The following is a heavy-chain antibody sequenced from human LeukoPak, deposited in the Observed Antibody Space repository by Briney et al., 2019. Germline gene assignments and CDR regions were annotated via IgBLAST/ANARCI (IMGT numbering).Heavy chain of an antibody. CDR1: GFTFSSYA. J-gene: IGHJ4*02. Sequence: GGSLRLSCAASGFTFSSYAMHWVRQAPGKGLEYVSAISSNGGSTYYADSVKGRFTISRDNSKNTLYLQMGSLRAEDMAVYYCARGYCSSTSCPIDYWGQGTLVTVS. CDR2: ISSNGGST. V-gene: IGHV3-64*02. CDR3: ARGYCSSTSCPIDY. D-gene: IGHD2-2*01.